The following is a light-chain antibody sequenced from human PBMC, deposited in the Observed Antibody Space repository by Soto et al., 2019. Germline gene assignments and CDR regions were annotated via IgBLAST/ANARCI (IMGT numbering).Light chain of an antibody. V-gene: IGKV3-20*01. Sequence: SVLTQSPGTLPLSPGERATLSCRASESVSSNYIAWYQQKPGQAPRLLIYGASSRATGIPDRFSGSGSGTDFTLTISRLEPEDSAVYHCQQYGGSPITFGQGTRLEIK. J-gene: IGKJ5*01. CDR3: QQYGGSPIT. CDR2: GAS. CDR1: ESVSSNY.